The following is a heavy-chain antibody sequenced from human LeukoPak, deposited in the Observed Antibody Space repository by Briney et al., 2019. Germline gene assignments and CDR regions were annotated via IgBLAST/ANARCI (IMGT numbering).Heavy chain of an antibody. Sequence: SSESLSLICTVSGGSMSSGSYYSGWIRQPAGNGLEGIGRIYTSGSTNYNPSLKSRVTISVDTSKNQFSLKLSSVTAADTAVCYCEREGYCSTNGSDAVYYYYYYMDVWGKGTTVTVSS. CDR2: IYTSGST. D-gene: IGHD2-2*01. V-gene: IGHV4-61*02. CDR1: GGSMSSGSYY. J-gene: IGHJ6*03. CDR3: EREGYCSTNGSDAVYYYYYYMDV.